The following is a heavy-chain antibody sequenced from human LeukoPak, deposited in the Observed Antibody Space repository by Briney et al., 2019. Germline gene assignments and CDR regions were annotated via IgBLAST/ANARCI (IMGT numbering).Heavy chain of an antibody. CDR1: GYTFTSYY. V-gene: IGHV1-46*01. J-gene: IGHJ4*02. Sequence: ASVKVSCKASGYTFTSYYMHWVRQAPGQGLEWMGIINPSGGSTSYAQKFQGRVTMTRDTSISTAYMELSRLRSDDTAVYYCGTLLSNGPFDYWGQGTLVTVSS. CDR3: GTLLSNGPFDY. CDR2: INPSGGST.